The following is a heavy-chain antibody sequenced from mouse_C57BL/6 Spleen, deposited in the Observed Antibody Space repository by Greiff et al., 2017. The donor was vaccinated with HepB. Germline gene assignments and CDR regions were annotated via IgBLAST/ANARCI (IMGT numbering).Heavy chain of an antibody. V-gene: IGHV1-18*01. CDR2: INPNNGGT. J-gene: IGHJ2*01. CDR1: GYTFTDYN. Sequence: EVQLQQSGPELVKPGASVKIPCKASGYTFTDYNMDWVKQSHGKSLEWIGDINPNNGGTIYNQKFKGKATLTVDKSSSTAYMELRSLTSEDTAVYYCARREDGNFYFDYWGQGTTLTVSS. CDR3: ARREDGNFYFDY. D-gene: IGHD2-1*01.